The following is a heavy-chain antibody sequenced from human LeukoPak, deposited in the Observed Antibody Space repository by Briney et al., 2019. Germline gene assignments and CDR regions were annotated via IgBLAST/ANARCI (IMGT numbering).Heavy chain of an antibody. D-gene: IGHD2-2*02. Sequence: SETLSLTYTVSGGSISSSSYYWGWIRQPPGKGLEWIGSIYYSGSTYYNPSLKSRVTISVDTSKNQFSLKLSSVTAADTAVYYCARGAEDIVVVPAAIGPLNYYYYYMDVWGKGTTVTVSS. CDR3: ARGAEDIVVVPAAIGPLNYYYYYMDV. J-gene: IGHJ6*03. CDR1: GGSISSSSYY. V-gene: IGHV4-39*01. CDR2: IYYSGST.